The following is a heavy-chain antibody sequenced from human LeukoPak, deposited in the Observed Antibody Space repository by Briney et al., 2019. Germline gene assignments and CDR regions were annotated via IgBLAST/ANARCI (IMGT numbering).Heavy chain of an antibody. D-gene: IGHD3-16*01. CDR3: ARDMDLREEALGGGAHFDH. Sequence: GRSLKLSCVGSGFNFRNHEMNWVRQAPGKGLEWLSFISSSGISTSGSGIYYADSVMGRFTFSSDDDKNLLYLQISSLTADDTAVYFCARDMDLREEALGGGAHFDHWGQGALVIVAS. CDR1: GFNFRNHE. CDR2: ISSSGISTSGSGI. V-gene: IGHV3-48*03. J-gene: IGHJ4*02.